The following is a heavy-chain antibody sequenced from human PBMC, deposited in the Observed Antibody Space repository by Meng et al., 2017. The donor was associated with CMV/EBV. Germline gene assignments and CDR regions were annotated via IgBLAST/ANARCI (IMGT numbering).Heavy chain of an antibody. D-gene: IGHD1-1*01. Sequence: SVKVSCKASGGTFSNYGVNWVRQAPGQGLEWMGGIIPIFETANYARKFQGRVTITTDESTTTAYMELSSLRADDTAVYYCAREGVVGTTIYFGYWGQGTLVTVSS. CDR2: IIPIFETA. J-gene: IGHJ4*02. CDR1: GGTFSNYG. CDR3: AREGVVGTTIYFGY. V-gene: IGHV1-69*05.